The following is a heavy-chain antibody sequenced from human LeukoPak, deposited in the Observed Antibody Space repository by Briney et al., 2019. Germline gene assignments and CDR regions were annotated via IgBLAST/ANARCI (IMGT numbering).Heavy chain of an antibody. D-gene: IGHD3-16*01. Sequence: SETLSLTCTVSGGPITGHYWTWTRQPPGKGLEWIGQIHYSGKADYNPSLRSRITISVDTSKNQMFLKLSSVTAADTAVYYCARFGIYYDMDVWGQGTMVTVSS. CDR1: GGPITGHY. CDR2: IHYSGKA. V-gene: IGHV4-59*11. J-gene: IGHJ6*02. CDR3: ARFGIYYDMDV.